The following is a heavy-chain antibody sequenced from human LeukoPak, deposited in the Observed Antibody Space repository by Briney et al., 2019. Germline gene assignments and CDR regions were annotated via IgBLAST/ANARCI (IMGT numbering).Heavy chain of an antibody. D-gene: IGHD3-3*01. V-gene: IGHV3-23*01. CDR1: GLTFSNAW. CDR2: ISGSGGST. Sequence: GGSLRLSCAASGLTFSNAWMSWVRQAPGKGLEWVSAISGSGGSTYYADSVKGRFTISRDNSKNTLYLQMNSLRAEDTAVYYCAKDPGFLEGLFDYWGQGTLVTVSS. J-gene: IGHJ4*02. CDR3: AKDPGFLEGLFDY.